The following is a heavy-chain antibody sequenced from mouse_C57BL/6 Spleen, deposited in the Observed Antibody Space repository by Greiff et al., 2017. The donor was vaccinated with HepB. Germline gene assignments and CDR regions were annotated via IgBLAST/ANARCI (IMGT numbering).Heavy chain of an antibody. V-gene: IGHV1-82*01. CDR1: GYAFSSSW. CDR2: IYPGDGDT. CDR3: ARGLLRSVAWFAY. Sequence: QVQLKQSGPELVKPGASVKISCKASGYAFSSSWMNWVKQRPGKGLEWIGRIYPGDGDTNYNGKFKGKATLTADKSSSTAYMQLSSLTSEDSAVYFCARGLLRSVAWFAYWGQGTLVTVSA. J-gene: IGHJ3*01. D-gene: IGHD1-1*01.